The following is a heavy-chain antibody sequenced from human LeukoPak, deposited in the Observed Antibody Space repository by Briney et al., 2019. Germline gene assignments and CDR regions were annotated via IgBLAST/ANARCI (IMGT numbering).Heavy chain of an antibody. CDR2: ISDSGGRT. Sequence: GGSLRLSCAVSGITLSNYGTSWVRQAPGKGLKWVAGISDSGGRTNYADSVKGRFTISRDNPKNTLYLQMNSLRAEDTAVYFCAKRGVVIRVILVGFHKEAYYFDSWGQGALVTVSS. J-gene: IGHJ4*02. V-gene: IGHV3-23*01. D-gene: IGHD3-22*01. CDR3: AKRGVVIRVILVGFHKEAYYFDS. CDR1: GITLSNYG.